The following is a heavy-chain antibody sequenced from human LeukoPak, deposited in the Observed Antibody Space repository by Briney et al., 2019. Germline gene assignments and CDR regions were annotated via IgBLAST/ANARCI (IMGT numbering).Heavy chain of an antibody. CDR3: AILGGGWYVDY. CDR1: GFTFSSYW. V-gene: IGHV3-7*01. J-gene: IGHJ4*02. Sequence: GGSLRLSCAASGFTFSSYWMSWVRQAPGKGLEWVANIKQDGSEEYYVDSVRGRFTISRDNAKNSLYLQMNSLRAEDTAVYYCAILGGGWYVDYWGQGTLVTVSS. D-gene: IGHD6-19*01. CDR2: IKQDGSEE.